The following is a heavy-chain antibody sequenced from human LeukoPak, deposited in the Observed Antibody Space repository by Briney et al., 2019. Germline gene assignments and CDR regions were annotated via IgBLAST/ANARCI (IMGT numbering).Heavy chain of an antibody. CDR1: GYTFTSYD. CDR3: ARAVTSCYICYYYGMDV. V-gene: IGHV1-8*01. J-gene: IGHJ6*02. D-gene: IGHD2-2*02. Sequence: VASVKVSCKASGYTFTSYDINWVRQATGQGLEWMGWMNPNSGNTGYAQKFQGRVTMTRNTSISTAYMELSSLRSEDTAVYYCARAVTSCYICYYYGMDVWGQGTTVTVSS. CDR2: MNPNSGNT.